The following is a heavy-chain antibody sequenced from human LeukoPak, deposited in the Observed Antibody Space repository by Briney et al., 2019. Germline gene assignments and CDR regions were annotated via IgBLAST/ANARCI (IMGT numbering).Heavy chain of an antibody. CDR1: GGSIRSGGYY. Sequence: SETLSLTCTVSGGSIRSGGYYWSWIRQYPGKGLEWIGYIYYSGRTYYNPSLKSRVTISVDTSKNQFSLKLSSVTAADTAVYYCARDGSSGYYTDYWGQGTLVTVSS. CDR3: ARDGSSGYYTDY. V-gene: IGHV4-31*03. J-gene: IGHJ4*02. D-gene: IGHD3-22*01. CDR2: IYYSGRT.